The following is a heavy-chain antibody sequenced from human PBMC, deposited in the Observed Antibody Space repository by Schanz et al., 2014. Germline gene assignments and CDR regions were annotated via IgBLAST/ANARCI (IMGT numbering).Heavy chain of an antibody. CDR3: VKDTNGGDSGNYHAFDV. CDR1: GFTFEDYA. J-gene: IGHJ3*01. D-gene: IGHD4-17*01. V-gene: IGHV3-9*01. CDR2: LSWTRRSV. Sequence: EIQLVESGGGLVQPGRSLRLSCAASGFTFEDYAMHWVRQVPGKGLEWVGGLSWTRRSVGYADSVKGRFTISRDNANNTLDLQMKSLSPEDTALYYCVKDTNGGDSGNYHAFDVWGQGTRVTVSS.